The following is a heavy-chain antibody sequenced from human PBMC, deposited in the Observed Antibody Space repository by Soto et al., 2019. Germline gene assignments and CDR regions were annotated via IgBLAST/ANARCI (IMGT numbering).Heavy chain of an antibody. CDR1: GGTFSSYA. CDR3: ATGVYANWGFYYFDY. V-gene: IGHV1-69*13. J-gene: IGHJ4*02. CDR2: IIPIFGTA. Sequence: ASVKVSCKASGGTFSSYAISWVRQAPGQGLEWMGGIIPIFGTANYAQKFQGRVTITADESTSTAYMELSSLRSEDTAVYYCATGVYANWGFYYFDYWGQGTLVTVSS. D-gene: IGHD7-27*01.